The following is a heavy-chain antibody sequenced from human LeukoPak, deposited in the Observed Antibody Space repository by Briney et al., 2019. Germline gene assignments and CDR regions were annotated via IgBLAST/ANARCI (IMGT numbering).Heavy chain of an antibody. CDR2: IYHSGST. D-gene: IGHD1-26*01. Sequence: PSGTLSLTCAVSGGSIGNSNWWNWVRQPPGKGLEWIGEIYHSGSTNYNPSLRSRVTISVDRSKNQFALKLTSVTAADTAVYYCAKDQRWESPHYLDSWGQGTLVTVSS. CDR3: AKDQRWESPHYLDS. V-gene: IGHV4-4*02. CDR1: GGSIGNSNW. J-gene: IGHJ4*02.